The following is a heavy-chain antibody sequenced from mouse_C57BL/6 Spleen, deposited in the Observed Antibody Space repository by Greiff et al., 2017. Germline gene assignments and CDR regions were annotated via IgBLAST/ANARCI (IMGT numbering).Heavy chain of an antibody. CDR1: GFTFSDYY. V-gene: IGHV5-16*01. CDR3: ARENGDSYFDY. CDR2: INYDGSST. Sequence: EVTLVESEGGLVQPGSSMKLSCTASGFTFSDYYMAWVRQVPEKGLEWVANINYDGSSTYYLDSLKSRFIISRDNAKNILYLQMSSLKSEDTATYYCARENGDSYFDYWGQGTTLTVSS. J-gene: IGHJ2*01.